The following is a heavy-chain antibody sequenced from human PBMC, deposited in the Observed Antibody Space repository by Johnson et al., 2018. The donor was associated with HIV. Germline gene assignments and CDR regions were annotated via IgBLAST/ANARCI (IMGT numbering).Heavy chain of an antibody. J-gene: IGHJ3*02. D-gene: IGHD1-20*01. Sequence: QVQLVESGGGVVQPGKSLRLSCVASGFSFSTYAMHWVRQGPGKGLEWVAFIQFDGNKKNYIDSVRGRFTISRDNSKNTLYLQMNSLRAEDTAVYYCAKDSMGFNWNQFEAFDIWGQGTMVTVSS. CDR1: GFSFSTYA. CDR2: IQFDGNKK. CDR3: AKDSMGFNWNQFEAFDI. V-gene: IGHV3-30*02.